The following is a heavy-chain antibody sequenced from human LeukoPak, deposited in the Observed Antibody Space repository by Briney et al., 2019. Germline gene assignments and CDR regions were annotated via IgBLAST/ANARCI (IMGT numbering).Heavy chain of an antibody. CDR2: INHSGST. Sequence: SETLSLTCAVYGGSFSGYYWSWIRKPPGKGLDWIGEINHSGSTNYNPSLKSRVTISVDTSKNQFSLKLSSVTAADTAVYYCAREVLSGYDYFDYWGQGTLVTVSS. D-gene: IGHD5-12*01. CDR3: AREVLSGYDYFDY. CDR1: GGSFSGYY. J-gene: IGHJ4*02. V-gene: IGHV4-34*01.